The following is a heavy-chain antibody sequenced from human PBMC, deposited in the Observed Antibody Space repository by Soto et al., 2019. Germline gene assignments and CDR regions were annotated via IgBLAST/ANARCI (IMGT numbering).Heavy chain of an antibody. Sequence: GASVKVSCKVSGYTLTELSIHWVRQAPGEGLEWMGGFDLENGETIYAQRFQGRVTMTEESSADTPYMELSSLRSENTAVYYCAIEVRRRNHFDRCGKRPMGTVSS. CDR1: GYTLTELS. V-gene: IGHV1-24*01. J-gene: IGHJ4*02. CDR2: FDLENGET. CDR3: AIEVRRRNHFDR. D-gene: IGHD3-10*01.